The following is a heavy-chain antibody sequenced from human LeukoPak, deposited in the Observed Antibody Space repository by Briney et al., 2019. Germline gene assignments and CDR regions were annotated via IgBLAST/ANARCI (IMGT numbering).Heavy chain of an antibody. D-gene: IGHD2-21*02. V-gene: IGHV4-59*01. CDR3: AGGGGSDHQYSWFDP. J-gene: IGHJ5*02. CDR1: SGSISGYY. Sequence: SETLSLTCTVSSGSISGYYWSWIRQSPGKGLEWIGYIYSSGTTNYNPSLKSRVTISVDSSKNQFSLRLNSVTAADTAVYYCAGGGGSDHQYSWFDPWGKGALVLVSS. CDR2: IYSSGTT.